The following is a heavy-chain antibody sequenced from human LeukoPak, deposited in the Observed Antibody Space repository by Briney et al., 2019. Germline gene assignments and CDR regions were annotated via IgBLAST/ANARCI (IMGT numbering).Heavy chain of an antibody. J-gene: IGHJ4*02. CDR1: GFTFSSYA. V-gene: IGHV3-23*01. D-gene: IGHD2-15*01. CDR3: AKGMGGSCYSPPDY. Sequence: PGGSLRLSCAASGFTFSSYAMSWVRQAPGKGPEWVSGICGSGGSTYYADSVKGRFTISRDNYKNSLYLQMNSLRAEDTAVYYCAKGMGGSCYSPPDYWGQGTLVTVSS. CDR2: ICGSGGST.